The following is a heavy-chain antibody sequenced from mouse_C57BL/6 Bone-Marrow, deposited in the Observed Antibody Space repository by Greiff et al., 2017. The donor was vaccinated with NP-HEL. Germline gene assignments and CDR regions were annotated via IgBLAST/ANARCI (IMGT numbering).Heavy chain of an antibody. V-gene: IGHV1-63*01. CDR3: ARGGSMDY. Sequence: QVQLKESGAELVRPGTSVKMSCKASGYTFTNYWIGWAKQRPGHGLEWIGDIYPGGGYTNYNEKFKGKATLTADKSSSTAYMQFSSLTSEDSAIYYCARGGSMDYWGQGTSVTVSS. J-gene: IGHJ4*01. CDR2: IYPGGGYT. CDR1: GYTFTNYW.